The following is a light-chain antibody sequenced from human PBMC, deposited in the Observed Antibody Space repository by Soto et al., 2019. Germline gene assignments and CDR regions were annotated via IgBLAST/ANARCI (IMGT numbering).Light chain of an antibody. CDR3: QQYYHNSQT. CDR2: WAS. V-gene: IGKV4-1*01. Sequence: DIVMTQSPDSLAVSLGERAAINCKSSQSVLHSSNNKNYLAWYQQKPRQPPKLLIYWASTRESGVPDRFSGSGSGTDFTLTISSLQAADVAVYYCQQYYHNSQTFGQGTKVEIK. J-gene: IGKJ1*01. CDR1: QSVLHSSNNKNY.